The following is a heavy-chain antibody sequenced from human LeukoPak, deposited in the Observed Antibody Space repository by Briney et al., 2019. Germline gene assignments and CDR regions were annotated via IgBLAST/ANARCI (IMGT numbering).Heavy chain of an antibody. CDR2: IYYSGST. D-gene: IGHD4-23*01. CDR1: GGSISSYY. J-gene: IGHJ3*02. Sequence: SETLSLTCTVSGGSISSYYWSWIRQPPGKGLEWIGYIYYSGSTNYNPSLKSRVTISVDTSKNQFSLKLSSVTAADTAVYYCARKIATVVTTTWAFDIWGQGTMATVSS. CDR3: ARKIATVVTTTWAFDI. V-gene: IGHV4-59*01.